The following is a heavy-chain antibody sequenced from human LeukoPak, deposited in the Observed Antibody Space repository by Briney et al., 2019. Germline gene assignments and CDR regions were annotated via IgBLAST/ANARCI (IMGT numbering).Heavy chain of an antibody. J-gene: IGHJ4*02. V-gene: IGHV5-51*01. CDR2: IYPGDSDT. CDR1: GYSFTRYW. Sequence: GESLKISCKGSGYSFTRYWIGWVRQMPGKGLEWMGIIYPGDSDTRHSPSFQGQVAISVDKSISTAYLQWSSLKASDTAMYYCARAERYYYDSSGYLFDYWGQGTLVTVPS. D-gene: IGHD3-22*01. CDR3: ARAERYYYDSSGYLFDY.